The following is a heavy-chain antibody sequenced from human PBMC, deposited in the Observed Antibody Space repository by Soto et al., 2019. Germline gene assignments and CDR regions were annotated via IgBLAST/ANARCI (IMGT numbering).Heavy chain of an antibody. V-gene: IGHV3-23*01. CDR1: GFTLRSYW. D-gene: IGHD6-19*01. CDR2: ISGRGGST. J-gene: IGHJ6*04. Sequence: GGSLRLSCAASGFTLRSYWMSWVRQAPGKGLEWVSAISGRGGSTYYADSVKGRFTISRDNSKNTLYLQMNRLRAEDTAVYYCAKVAGLYYYYGMDVWGEGTTVTVSS. CDR3: AKVAGLYYYYGMDV.